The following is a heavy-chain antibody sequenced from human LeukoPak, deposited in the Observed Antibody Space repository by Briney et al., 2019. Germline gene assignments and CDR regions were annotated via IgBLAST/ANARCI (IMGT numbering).Heavy chain of an antibody. J-gene: IGHJ4*02. CDR2: ISYDGRNK. CDR3: AREGGYSSGWRQFDY. CDR1: GFDFDDFA. D-gene: IGHD6-19*01. Sequence: GGFLRLSCAASGFDFDDFAMHWVRQAPGKGLEWVAVISYDGRNKYYADSVKGRFTISRDNSKNTLYLQMNSLRAEDTAVYYCAREGGYSSGWRQFDYWGQGTLVTVSS. V-gene: IGHV3-30*04.